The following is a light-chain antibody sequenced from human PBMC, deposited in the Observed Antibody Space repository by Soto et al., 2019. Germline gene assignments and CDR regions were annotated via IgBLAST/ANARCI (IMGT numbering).Light chain of an antibody. J-gene: IGKJ5*01. V-gene: IGKV3-11*01. CDR3: QQRSNWPPIT. Sequence: EIVLTQSPATLSLSPGERATLSCRASQSVSSYVAWYQQKSGQAPRLLIYDASSRATGIPARFSGSGSGTDFTLTISSLEPEGFAVYYCQQRSNWPPITFGQGTRLEIK. CDR1: QSVSSY. CDR2: DAS.